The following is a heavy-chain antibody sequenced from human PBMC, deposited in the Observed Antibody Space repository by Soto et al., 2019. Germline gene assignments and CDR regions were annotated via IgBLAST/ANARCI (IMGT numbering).Heavy chain of an antibody. CDR1: GFTFSSYE. CDR2: ISSSGSTI. Sequence: GGSLRLSCAASGFTFSSYEMNWVRQAPGKGLEWVSYISSSGSTIYYADSVKGRFTISRDNAKNSLYLQMNSLRAEDTAVYYCARMGLIIVATIVGWGQGTLVTVSS. J-gene: IGHJ4*02. V-gene: IGHV3-48*03. D-gene: IGHD5-12*01. CDR3: ARMGLIIVATIVG.